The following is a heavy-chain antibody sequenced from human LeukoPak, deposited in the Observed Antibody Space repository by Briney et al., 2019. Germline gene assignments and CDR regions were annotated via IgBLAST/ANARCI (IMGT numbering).Heavy chain of an antibody. V-gene: IGHV3-23*01. J-gene: IGHJ4*02. CDR2: ISYSGANS. D-gene: IGHD3-22*01. Sequence: PGGSLRLSCAASGFTFSGSAMSWVRQAPGEGLEWVSLISYSGANSYYTDSVRGRFTISRDNSKKTLFLHMSSLRADDTAVYFCAKAQGGVVLTTADYWGQGILVTVSS. CDR1: GFTFSGSA. CDR3: AKAQGGVVLTTADY.